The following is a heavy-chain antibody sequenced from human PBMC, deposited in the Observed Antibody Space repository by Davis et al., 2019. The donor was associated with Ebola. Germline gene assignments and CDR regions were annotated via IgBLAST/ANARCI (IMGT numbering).Heavy chain of an antibody. CDR1: GYTFTSYA. D-gene: IGHD6-13*01. Sequence: ASVKVSCKASGYTFTSYAMHWVRQAPGQRLEWMGWINAGNGNTKYSQKFQGRVTITRDTSASTAYMELSSLRSEDTAVYYCARDGGSSWYSAPYDYWGQGTLVTVSS. CDR3: ARDGGSSWYSAPYDY. CDR2: INAGNGNT. J-gene: IGHJ4*02. V-gene: IGHV1-3*01.